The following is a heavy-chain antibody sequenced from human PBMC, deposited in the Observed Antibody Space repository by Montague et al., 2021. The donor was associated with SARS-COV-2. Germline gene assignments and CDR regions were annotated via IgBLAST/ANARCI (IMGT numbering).Heavy chain of an antibody. V-gene: IGHV2-5*02. D-gene: IGHD1-14*01. Sequence: PALVKPTQTLTLTRTFSGFSLTTRGVGVGWIRQPPGKALEWLALIYWDDAKHYSPSLKSRLTITKDTSKNQVVLTMTNMDPVDTATYYCAHKLYGINRRWFDPWGQGTLVTVSS. CDR3: AHKLYGINRRWFDP. CDR2: IYWDDAK. CDR1: GFSLTTRGVG. J-gene: IGHJ5*02.